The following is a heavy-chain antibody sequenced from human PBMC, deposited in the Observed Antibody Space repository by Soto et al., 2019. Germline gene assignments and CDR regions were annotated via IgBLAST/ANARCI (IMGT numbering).Heavy chain of an antibody. CDR3: AREAGSSWWSTYFDY. CDR2: IIPIFGTA. V-gene: IGHV1-69*13. CDR1: GGTFSSYA. D-gene: IGHD6-13*01. Sequence: GASVKVSCKASGGTFSSYAISWVRQAPGQGLEWMGGIIPIFGTANYAQKFQGRVTITADESTSTAYMELSSLRSEDTAVYYCAREAGSSWWSTYFDYWGQGTLVTVSS. J-gene: IGHJ4*02.